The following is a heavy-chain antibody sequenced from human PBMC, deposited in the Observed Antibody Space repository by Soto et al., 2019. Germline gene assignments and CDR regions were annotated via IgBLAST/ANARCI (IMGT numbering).Heavy chain of an antibody. CDR2: ISRDGTNT. J-gene: IGHJ5*02. CDR3: VKETYYYAVSSYYPLGS. Sequence: EVQLVQSGGVVVQPGGSLRLSCAASGFTFDDYNIHWVRQAPGKGLEWVSLISRDGTNTNYAESVKGRFTISRDNSKNSLYLQMNSLRTEDTALYYCVKETYYYAVSSYYPLGSWGQGTLVTVSS. V-gene: IGHV3-43*01. D-gene: IGHD3-22*01. CDR1: GFTFDDYN.